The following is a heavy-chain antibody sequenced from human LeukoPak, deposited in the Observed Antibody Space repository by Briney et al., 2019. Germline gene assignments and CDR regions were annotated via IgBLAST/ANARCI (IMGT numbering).Heavy chain of an antibody. J-gene: IGHJ5*02. CDR2: ISGSGGGT. CDR3: AKGPTYYDFS. Sequence: GGSLRLSCAASGFTFSSYDMSWVRQAPGKGLEWVSAISGSGGGTYYADSVKGRFTISRDNSKNTLYLQMNSLRAEDTAVYYCAKGPTYYDFSWGQGTLVTVSS. V-gene: IGHV3-23*01. D-gene: IGHD3-3*01. CDR1: GFTFSSYD.